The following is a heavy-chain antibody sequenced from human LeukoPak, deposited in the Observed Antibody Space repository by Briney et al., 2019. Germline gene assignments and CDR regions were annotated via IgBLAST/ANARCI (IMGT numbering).Heavy chain of an antibody. D-gene: IGHD3-10*01. V-gene: IGHV3-11*04. CDR2: ISSSGSTI. CDR3: ARDSITMVRGVIFKWDYYYGMDV. CDR1: GFTFSDYY. Sequence: GGSLRLSCAASGFTFSDYYMSWIRQAPGKGLEWVSYISSSGSTIYYADSVKGRFTISRDSAKNSLYLQMNSLRAEDTAVYYCARDSITMVRGVIFKWDYYYGMDVWGKGTTVTVSS. J-gene: IGHJ6*04.